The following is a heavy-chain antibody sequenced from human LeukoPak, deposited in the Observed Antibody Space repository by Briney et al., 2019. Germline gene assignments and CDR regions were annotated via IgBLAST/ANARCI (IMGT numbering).Heavy chain of an antibody. CDR3: ARETMG. V-gene: IGHV1-2*06. CDR2: INPNSGGT. J-gene: IGHJ4*02. CDR1: GYSFTDYY. D-gene: IGHD4/OR15-4a*01. Sequence: GESLKVSCKASGYSFTDYYIHWVRQAPGQGLEWMGRINPNSGGTNYAQNFQGRVTMTRDTSISTASMELSRLRSDDTAIYYCARETMGWGQGTLVTVSA.